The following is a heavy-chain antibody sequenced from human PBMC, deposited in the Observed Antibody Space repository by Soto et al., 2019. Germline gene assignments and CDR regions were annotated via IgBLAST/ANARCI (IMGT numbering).Heavy chain of an antibody. CDR1: GFTFSSYA. J-gene: IGHJ4*02. Sequence: GGLLRLSCSASGFTFSSYAMHWVRQAPGKGLEYVSAISSNGGSTYYADSVKGRFTISRDNSKNTLYLQMSSLRAEDTAVYYCVKEDSGWYDLSPIDYWGQGTLVTVSS. V-gene: IGHV3-64D*08. CDR2: ISSNGGST. D-gene: IGHD6-19*01. CDR3: VKEDSGWYDLSPIDY.